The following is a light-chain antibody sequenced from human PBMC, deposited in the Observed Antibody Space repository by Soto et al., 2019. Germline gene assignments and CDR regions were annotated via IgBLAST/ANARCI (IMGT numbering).Light chain of an antibody. CDR3: QQYYSSPFT. CDR1: PSILSSSNNKNY. CDR2: WAS. V-gene: IGKV4-1*01. Sequence: DIVMTQSPDSLAVSLGERATINCKSSPSILSSSNNKNYLAWYQQKPGQPPRLLIYWASTRESGVPDRFSGSGSATDFTLTISSLQAEDVAVYYCQQYYSSPFTFGPGTKVDI. J-gene: IGKJ3*01.